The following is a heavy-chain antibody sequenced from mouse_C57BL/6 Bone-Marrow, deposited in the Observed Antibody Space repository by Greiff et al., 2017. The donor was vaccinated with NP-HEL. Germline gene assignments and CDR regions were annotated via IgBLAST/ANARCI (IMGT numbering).Heavy chain of an antibody. CDR1: GYTFTSYG. D-gene: IGHD1-1*01. Sequence: QVQLQQSGAELARPGASVKLSCKASGYTFTSYGISWVKQRTGQGLEWIGEIYPRSGNTYYNEKFKGQATLTADKSSSTAYMELRSLTSEDSAVYFCARGDYGSSFDYWGQGTTLTVSS. CDR3: ARGDYGSSFDY. V-gene: IGHV1-81*01. CDR2: IYPRSGNT. J-gene: IGHJ2*01.